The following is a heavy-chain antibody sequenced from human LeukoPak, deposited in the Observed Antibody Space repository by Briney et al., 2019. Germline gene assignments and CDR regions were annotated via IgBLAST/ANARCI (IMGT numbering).Heavy chain of an antibody. CDR3: AKEIGNYNQGHFDY. J-gene: IGHJ4*02. Sequence: GGSLRLSCAASGFTFSSYGMHWVRQAPGKGLEWVAVIWYDGSNKYYADSVKGRFTISRDNSKSTLFLQMNSLRAEDTAVYYCAKEIGNYNQGHFDYWGQGTLVTVSS. V-gene: IGHV3-30*02. CDR1: GFTFSSYG. CDR2: IWYDGSNK. D-gene: IGHD4-11*01.